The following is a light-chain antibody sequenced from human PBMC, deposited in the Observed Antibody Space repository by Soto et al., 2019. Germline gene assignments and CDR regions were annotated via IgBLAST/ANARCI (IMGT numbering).Light chain of an antibody. V-gene: IGLV2-8*01. Sequence: QSALTQPPSASGSLGQSVTISCTGTSSDIGDYNYVSWYQQHAGKAPKVMIYEVSQRPSGVPDRFSGSKSGNTASLTISGLQAEDEADYYCSSYTSSSTLVVFGGGTKLTVL. CDR1: SSDIGDYNY. J-gene: IGLJ2*01. CDR3: SSYTSSSTLVV. CDR2: EVS.